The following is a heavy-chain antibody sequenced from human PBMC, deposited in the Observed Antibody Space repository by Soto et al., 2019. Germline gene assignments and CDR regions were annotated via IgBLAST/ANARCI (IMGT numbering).Heavy chain of an antibody. CDR2: TYYRSKWYN. Sequence: SQTLSLTCAISGDSVSSNSAAWNWIRQSPSRGLEWLGRTYYRSKWYNDYAVSVKSRITINPDTSKNQFSLQLNSVTPEDTAVYYCAGARFLAARLSVPYYYYGMDVWGQGTTVTVSS. J-gene: IGHJ6*02. CDR1: GDSVSSNSAA. V-gene: IGHV6-1*01. D-gene: IGHD6-6*01. CDR3: AGARFLAARLSVPYYYYGMDV.